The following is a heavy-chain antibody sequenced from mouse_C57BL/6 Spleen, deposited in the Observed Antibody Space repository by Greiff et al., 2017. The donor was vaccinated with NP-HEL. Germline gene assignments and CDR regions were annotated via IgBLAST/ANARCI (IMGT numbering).Heavy chain of an antibody. CDR2: ISSGSSTI. CDR1: GFTFSDYG. J-gene: IGHJ1*03. D-gene: IGHD1-1*01. CDR3: ARASRYYGSSYWYFDV. V-gene: IGHV5-17*01. Sequence: EVQGVKSGGGLVKPGGSLKLSCAASGFTFSDYGMHWVRQAPEKGLEWVAYISSGSSTIYYADTVKGRFTISRDNAKNTLFLQMTSLRSEDTAMYYCARASRYYGSSYWYFDVWGTGTTVTVSS.